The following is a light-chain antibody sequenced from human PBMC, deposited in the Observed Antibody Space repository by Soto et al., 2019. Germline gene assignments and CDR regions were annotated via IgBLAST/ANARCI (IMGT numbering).Light chain of an antibody. V-gene: IGKV3-20*01. Sequence: EVLLTQSPGTLSSSPGERATLSCRASQSVSSKYLAWYQQKSDQAPRLLIYGATNRATGIPDRFSGSGSGTNFTLTIRRLEPEDFAVYYCRQYYKSPRTFGPGTKVEFK. CDR3: RQYYKSPRT. CDR1: QSVSSKY. J-gene: IGKJ1*01. CDR2: GAT.